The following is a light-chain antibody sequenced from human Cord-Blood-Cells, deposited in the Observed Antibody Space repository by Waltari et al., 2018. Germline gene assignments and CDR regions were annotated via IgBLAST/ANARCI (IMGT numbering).Light chain of an antibody. CDR3: CSYAGSYTYV. CDR2: DVS. Sequence: QSALTQPRSVSGSPGXSXTISXTGTSSDVGGYNYVSWYQQHPAKAPKLMIYDVSKRPSGVPDRFSDSKSGNTASLTISGLQAEDEADYYCCSYAGSYTYVFGTGTKVTVL. J-gene: IGLJ1*01. V-gene: IGLV2-11*01. CDR1: SSDVGGYNY.